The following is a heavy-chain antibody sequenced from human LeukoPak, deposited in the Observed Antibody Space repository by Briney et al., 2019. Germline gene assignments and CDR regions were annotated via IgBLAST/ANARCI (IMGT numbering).Heavy chain of an antibody. J-gene: IGHJ6*02. D-gene: IGHD2-15*01. V-gene: IGHV4-34*01. CDR3: TRGCYYSSDRYYYYYGMDV. Sequence: SETLSLTCAVYGGSFSGYYWSWIRQPPGKGLEWIGEINHSGSTNYNPSLKSRVTISVDTSKNQFSLKLSSVTAADTAVYYWTRGCYYSSDRYYYYYGMDVWGQGTTVTVSS. CDR1: GGSFSGYY. CDR2: INHSGST.